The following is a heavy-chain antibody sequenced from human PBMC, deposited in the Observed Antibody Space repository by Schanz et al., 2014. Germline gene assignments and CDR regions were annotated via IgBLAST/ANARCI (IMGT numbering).Heavy chain of an antibody. Sequence: QVQLAQSGAEVRKPGASVKVSCKASGYTFISYGISWVRQAPGQGLEWLGWINPNSGTTNYAQKFQGWVTMTRDTSISTADMELSRLKSDDTAVYYCARDHVATADYDDFFYYLDVWATGITVIVSS. J-gene: IGHJ6*03. CDR3: ARDHVATADYDDFFYYLDV. D-gene: IGHD6-13*01. CDR1: GYTFISYG. V-gene: IGHV1-2*04. CDR2: INPNSGTT.